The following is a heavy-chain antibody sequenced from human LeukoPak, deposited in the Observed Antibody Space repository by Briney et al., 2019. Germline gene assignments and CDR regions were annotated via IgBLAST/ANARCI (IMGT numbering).Heavy chain of an antibody. CDR1: GYTFTGYY. V-gene: IGHV1-2*02. Sequence: ASVKVSCKASGYTFTGYYMHWVRQAPGQGLEWMGWINPNSGGTNYAQKFQGRVTMTRDTSISTAYMELSRLRSDDTAVYYCARESGSGSYFHPGFDYWGQGTLVTVSS. CDR3: ARESGSGSYFHPGFDY. CDR2: INPNSGGT. D-gene: IGHD1-26*01. J-gene: IGHJ4*02.